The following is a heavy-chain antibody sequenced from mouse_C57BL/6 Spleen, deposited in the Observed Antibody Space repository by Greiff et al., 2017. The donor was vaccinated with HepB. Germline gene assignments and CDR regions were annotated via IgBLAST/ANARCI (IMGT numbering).Heavy chain of an antibody. J-gene: IGHJ2*01. CDR3: ARDGLDY. Sequence: EVKLEESGPGLVKPSQSLSLTCSVTGYSITSGYYWNWIRQFPGNKLEWMGYISYDGSNNYNPSLKNRISITRDTSKNQFFLKLNSVTTEDTATYYCARDGLDYWGQGTTLTVSS. CDR2: ISYDGSN. V-gene: IGHV3-6*01. CDR1: GYSITSGYY.